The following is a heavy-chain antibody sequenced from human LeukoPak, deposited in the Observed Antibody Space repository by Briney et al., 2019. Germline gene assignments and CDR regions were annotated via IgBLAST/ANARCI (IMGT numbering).Heavy chain of an antibody. CDR1: GGSISSYY. CDR3: ATNAGGFREAPFDY. Sequence: PSETLSLTCTVSGGSISSYYWTWIRQPPGKGLEWIGYIYYSGSTNYNPSLESRVTISVDTSQNQFSLKLNSVTAADTAVYYCATNAGGFREAPFDYWGQGTLVTVSS. D-gene: IGHD5-12*01. V-gene: IGHV4-59*01. J-gene: IGHJ4*02. CDR2: IYYSGST.